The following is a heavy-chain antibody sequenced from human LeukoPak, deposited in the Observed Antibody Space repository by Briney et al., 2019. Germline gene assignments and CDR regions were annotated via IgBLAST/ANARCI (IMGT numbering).Heavy chain of an antibody. J-gene: IGHJ4*02. D-gene: IGHD3-22*01. CDR1: GYGFTNDW. CDR3: ARQYDSSVNFDY. CDR2: IYPCDSAP. V-gene: IGHV5-51*01. Sequence: GEALQSACKGAGYGFTNDWIGWGRRMTGKGREWLGIIYPCDSAPTYSPSFQAQVTLSADKSISTAYLQWSSLKASDTAMYYCARQYDSSVNFDYWGQGTLVTVPS.